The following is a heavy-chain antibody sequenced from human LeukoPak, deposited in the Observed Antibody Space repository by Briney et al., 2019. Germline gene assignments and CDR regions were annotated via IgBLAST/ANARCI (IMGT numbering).Heavy chain of an antibody. V-gene: IGHV1-8*01. CDR3: ARDNYPIFGVVITLSY. Sequence: ASVKVSCKASGYTFTSYDINWVRQATGQGLEWMGWMNPNSGNTGYAQKFQGRVTITTDESTSTAYMELSNLRSEDTAVYYCARDNYPIFGVVITLSYWGQGTLVTVSS. D-gene: IGHD3-3*01. J-gene: IGHJ4*02. CDR1: GYTFTSYD. CDR2: MNPNSGNT.